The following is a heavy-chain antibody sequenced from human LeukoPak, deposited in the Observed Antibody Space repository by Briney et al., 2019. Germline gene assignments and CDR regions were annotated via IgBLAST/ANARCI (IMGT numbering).Heavy chain of an antibody. CDR2: ISSSGSYI. CDR3: AREDSSSWYRRYYYYMDV. J-gene: IGHJ6*03. CDR1: RFTFSSYS. V-gene: IGHV3-21*01. Sequence: GGSLRLSCAASRFTFSSYSMNWVRQAPGKGLEWVSSISSSGSYIYYADSVKGRFTISRDNSKNTLYLQMNSLRAEDTAVYYCAREDSSSWYRRYYYYMDVWGKGTTVTVSS. D-gene: IGHD6-13*01.